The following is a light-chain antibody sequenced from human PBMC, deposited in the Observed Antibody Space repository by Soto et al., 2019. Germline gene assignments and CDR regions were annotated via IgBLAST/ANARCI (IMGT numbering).Light chain of an antibody. V-gene: IGKV3-20*01. CDR2: GAS. CDR1: QSVSSNH. Sequence: EIVLTQSPGTLSLSPRERATLSCRASQSVSSNHLAWYQQKPGQAPRLLIYGASRRATGIPERFSGSGSGTEFTLAISRLEPEDVVVYYCQQDGSSTYTFGQGTKVEIK. CDR3: QQDGSSTYT. J-gene: IGKJ2*01.